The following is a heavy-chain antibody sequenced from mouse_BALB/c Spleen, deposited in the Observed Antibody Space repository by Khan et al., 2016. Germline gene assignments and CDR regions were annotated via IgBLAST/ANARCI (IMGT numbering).Heavy chain of an antibody. CDR3: ARGGDYSLYYAMDY. CDR2: IYPGDGDT. V-gene: IGHV1-87*01. J-gene: IGHJ4*01. CDR1: GYTFTSYW. Sequence: QVQLKQSGAELARPGASVKLSCKASGYTFTSYWMQWVKQRPGQGLEWIGAIYPGDGDTRYTKKLKGKATLTADKSSSTAYMQLSSLASEDSAVYYCARGGDYSLYYAMDYWGQGTSVTVSS. D-gene: IGHD1-1*01.